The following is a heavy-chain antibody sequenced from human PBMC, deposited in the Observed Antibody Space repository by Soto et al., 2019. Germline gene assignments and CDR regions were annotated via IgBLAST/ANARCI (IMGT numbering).Heavy chain of an antibody. D-gene: IGHD2-2*01. CDR3: AHRRGYCISANCYGTWFDP. CDR1: GFSLSTSGVG. J-gene: IGHJ5*02. CDR2: IYWDDDK. Sequence: QITLKESGPTLVKPTQTLTLTCTFSGFSLSTSGVGVGWLRQPPGKALEWLALIYWDDDKHYSPSLKSRLIITKDTSKNQVVLTMPNMVPVDTATYYCAHRRGYCISANCYGTWFDPWGQGTLVTVSS. V-gene: IGHV2-5*02.